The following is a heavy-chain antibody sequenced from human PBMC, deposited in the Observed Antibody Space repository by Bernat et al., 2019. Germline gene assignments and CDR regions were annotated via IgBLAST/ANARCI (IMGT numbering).Heavy chain of an antibody. D-gene: IGHD6-13*01. CDR3: AKDGGAAAGFYFDY. CDR1: GFTFSSYG. Sequence: QVQLVESGGGVVQPGRSLRLSCAASGFTFSSYGMHWVRQAPGKGLEWVAVISYDGSNKYYADSVKGRFTISRDNSKNTLYLQMNSLRAEDTAVYYCAKDGGAAAGFYFDYWGQGTLVTVSS. CDR2: ISYDGSNK. J-gene: IGHJ4*02. V-gene: IGHV3-30*18.